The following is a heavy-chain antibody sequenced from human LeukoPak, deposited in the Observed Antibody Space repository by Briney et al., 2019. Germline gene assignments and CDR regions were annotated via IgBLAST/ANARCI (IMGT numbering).Heavy chain of an antibody. J-gene: IGHJ4*02. CDR3: ARALGGDSYGLDY. Sequence: GESLKISCKGSGYSFTNYWIGWVRHMPGKGLEWMGIIYPGDSDTRYSPSFQGQVTISADKSVRTAYLQWSSLKASDTAMYYCARALGGDSYGLDYWSQGTQVTVPS. CDR2: IYPGDSDT. V-gene: IGHV5-51*01. CDR1: GYSFTNYW. D-gene: IGHD5-18*01.